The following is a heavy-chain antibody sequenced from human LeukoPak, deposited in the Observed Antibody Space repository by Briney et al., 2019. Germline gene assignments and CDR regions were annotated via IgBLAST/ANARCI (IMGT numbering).Heavy chain of an antibody. V-gene: IGHV1-18*04. CDR1: GYTFTSYG. CDR2: ISAYNGNT. D-gene: IGHD3-10*01. CDR3: ANGILWFGELPRFDY. J-gene: IGHJ4*02. Sequence: ASVKVSCKASGYTFTSYGISWVRQAPGQGLEWMGWISAYNGNTNYAQKLQGRVTMTTDTSTSTAYMELRSLRSDDTAVYYCANGILWFGELPRFDYWGQGTLVTVSS.